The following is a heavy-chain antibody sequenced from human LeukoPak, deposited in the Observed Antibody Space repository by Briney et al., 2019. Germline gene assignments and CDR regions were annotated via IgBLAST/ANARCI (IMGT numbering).Heavy chain of an antibody. CDR1: GGTFSSYA. V-gene: IGHV1-69*04. D-gene: IGHD6-19*01. CDR2: IIPILGIA. J-gene: IGHJ5*02. CDR3: AREVYSSGSGFDP. Sequence: SVKVSCKASGGTFSSYAISWVRQAPGQGLEWMGRIIPILGIANYAQKFQGRVTITADKSTSTAYMELSSLRSEDTAVYYCAREVYSSGSGFDPWGQGTLVTVSS.